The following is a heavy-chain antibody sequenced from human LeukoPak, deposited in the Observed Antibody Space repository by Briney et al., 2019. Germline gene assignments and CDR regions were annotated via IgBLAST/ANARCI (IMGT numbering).Heavy chain of an antibody. V-gene: IGHV3-23*01. CDR1: GFTFSSYA. CDR3: AKVYYDSSGYEAFADDAFDI. J-gene: IGHJ3*02. CDR2: ISGSGGST. D-gene: IGHD3-22*01. Sequence: GGSLRLSCAASGFTFSSYAMSWVRQVPGKGLEWVSAISGSGGSTYYADSVKGRFTISRDNSKNTLYLQMNSLRAEDTAVYYCAKVYYDSSGYEAFADDAFDIWGQGTMVTVSS.